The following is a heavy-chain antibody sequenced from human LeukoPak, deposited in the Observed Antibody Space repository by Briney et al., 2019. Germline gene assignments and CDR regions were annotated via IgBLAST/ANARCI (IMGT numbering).Heavy chain of an antibody. CDR1: GFTFSSYA. J-gene: IGHJ4*02. CDR2: TSGSGGST. V-gene: IGHV3-23*01. Sequence: PGGSLRLSCAASGFTFSSYAMSWVRQAPGKGLEWVSATSGSGGSTYYADSVKGRFTISRDNSKNTLYLQMNSLRAEDTAVYYCAKGSDRYSGSYPVNWGQGTLVTVSS. CDR3: AKGSDRYSGSYPVN. D-gene: IGHD1-26*01.